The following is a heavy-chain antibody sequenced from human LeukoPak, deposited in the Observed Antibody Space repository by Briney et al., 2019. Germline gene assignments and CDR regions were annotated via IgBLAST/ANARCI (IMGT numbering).Heavy chain of an antibody. V-gene: IGHV5-51*01. CDR3: ARRTDGESWFDP. CDR1: GYRFTTYW. Sequence: GESLRISCKGSGYRFTTYWIGWVRQMPGKGLEWMGIIYPGGSDTRYSPSFQGQVTISADKSISTAYLQWSSLKASDTAMYYCARRTDGESWFDPWGQGTLVTVSS. CDR2: IYPGGSDT. J-gene: IGHJ5*02.